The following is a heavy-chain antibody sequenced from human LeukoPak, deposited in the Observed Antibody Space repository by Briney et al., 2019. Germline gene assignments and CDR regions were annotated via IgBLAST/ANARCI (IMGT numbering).Heavy chain of an antibody. CDR2: IRYDGSDK. CDR3: ARQYSSEFDY. CDR1: GFTFSRFG. D-gene: IGHD6-19*01. Sequence: GGSLRLSCAASGFTFSRFGMHWVRQAPGKGLEWVALIRYDGSDKYYADSARGRFTISRDNSKNTFYLQMDSLRTDDTAVYYCARQYSSEFDYWGQGTLVTVSS. V-gene: IGHV3-30*02. J-gene: IGHJ4*02.